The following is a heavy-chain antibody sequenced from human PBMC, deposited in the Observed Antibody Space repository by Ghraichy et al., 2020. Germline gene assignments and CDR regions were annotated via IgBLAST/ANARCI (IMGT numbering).Heavy chain of an antibody. CDR1: GYTFTSYG. D-gene: IGHD3-3*01. Sequence: ASVKVSCKASGYTFTSYGISWVRQAPGQGLEWMGWISAYNGNTNYAQKLQGRVTMTTDTSTSTAYMELRSLRSDDTAVYYCARGGYDFWSGYPSYYFDYWGQGTLVTVSS. V-gene: IGHV1-18*01. J-gene: IGHJ4*02. CDR2: ISAYNGNT. CDR3: ARGGYDFWSGYPSYYFDY.